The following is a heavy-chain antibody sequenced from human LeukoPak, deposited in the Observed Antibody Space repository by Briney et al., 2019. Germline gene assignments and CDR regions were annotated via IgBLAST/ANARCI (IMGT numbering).Heavy chain of an antibody. CDR2: ISAYNGNT. V-gene: IGHV1-18*01. CDR3: ARVGGHYSSGWYLSVPDY. J-gene: IGHJ4*02. Sequence: ASVKVSCKASGYTFTSYGISWVRQAPGQGLEWMGWISAYNGNTNYARKLQGRVTMTTDTSTSTAYMELRSLRSDDTAVYYCARVGGHYSSGWYLSVPDYWGQGTLVTVSS. CDR1: GYTFTSYG. D-gene: IGHD6-19*01.